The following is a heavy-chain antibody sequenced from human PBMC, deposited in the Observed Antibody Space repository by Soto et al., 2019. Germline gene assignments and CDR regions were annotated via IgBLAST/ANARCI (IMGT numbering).Heavy chain of an antibody. CDR3: TKVSMPEHYGDTLFDY. Sequence: VQLLESGGAFVQPGGSLRLSCAASGFSINNYAVSWVRQAPGKGLEWVSAFSGGGRAYYADSVRGRLSVARDRSKNTVDLQISVLRPEDSAVYYCTKVSMPEHYGDTLFDYWGQGTRVTVSS. CDR2: FSGGGRA. CDR1: GFSINNYA. D-gene: IGHD4-17*01. V-gene: IGHV3-23*01. J-gene: IGHJ4*02.